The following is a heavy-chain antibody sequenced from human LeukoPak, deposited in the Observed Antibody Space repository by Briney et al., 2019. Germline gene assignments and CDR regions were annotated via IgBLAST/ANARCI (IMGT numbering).Heavy chain of an antibody. CDR1: GGSTSSYY. CDR2: IYTSGST. J-gene: IGHJ4*02. Sequence: SETLSLTCTVSGGSTSSYYWSWIRQPAGKGLEWIGRIYTSGSTNYNPSLKSRVTMSVDTSKNQFSLKLSSVTAADTAVYYCATRGHYDSSRDYWGQGTLVTVSS. CDR3: ATRGHYDSSRDY. V-gene: IGHV4-4*07. D-gene: IGHD3-22*01.